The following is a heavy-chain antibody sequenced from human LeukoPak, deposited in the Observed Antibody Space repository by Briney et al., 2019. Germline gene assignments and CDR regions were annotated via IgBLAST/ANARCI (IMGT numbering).Heavy chain of an antibody. J-gene: IGHJ4*02. CDR3: ARESLSAVGATGLFDY. V-gene: IGHV1-69*05. D-gene: IGHD1-26*01. CDR1: GYTFTGYY. CDR2: IIPIFGTA. Sequence: SVKVSCKASGYTFTGYYMHWVREAPGQGLEWMGGIIPIFGTANYAQKFQGRVTITTDESTSTAYMELSSLRSEDTAVYYCARESLSAVGATGLFDYWGQGTLVTVSS.